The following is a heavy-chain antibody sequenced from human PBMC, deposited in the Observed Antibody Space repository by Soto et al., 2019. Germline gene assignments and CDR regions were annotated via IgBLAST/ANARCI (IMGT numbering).Heavy chain of an antibody. J-gene: IGHJ4*02. CDR2: IIPIFGTA. CDR1: GGTFSSYA. Sequence: QVQLVQSGAEVKKPGSSVKVSCKASGGTFSSYAISWVRQAPGQGLEWMGGIIPIFGTANYAQKFQGRVTITADESTSKSYRELSSLRSEDTAVYYCARCSIAAVPYFDYWGQGTLVTVSS. D-gene: IGHD6-6*01. V-gene: IGHV1-69*01. CDR3: ARCSIAAVPYFDY.